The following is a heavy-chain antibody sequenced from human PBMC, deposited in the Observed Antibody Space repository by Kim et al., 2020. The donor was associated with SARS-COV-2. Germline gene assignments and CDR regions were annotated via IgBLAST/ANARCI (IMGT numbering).Heavy chain of an antibody. Sequence: SVKVSCKASGGTFSSYAISWVRQAPGQGLEWMGRIIPILGIANYAQKFQGRVTITADKSTSTAYMELSSLRSEDTAVYYCAREIVAASSGWYVRQTKYYMDVWGRGTTVTVSS. CDR3: AREIVAASSGWYVRQTKYYMDV. D-gene: IGHD6-19*01. J-gene: IGHJ6*03. CDR1: GGTFSSYA. CDR2: IIPILGIA. V-gene: IGHV1-69*04.